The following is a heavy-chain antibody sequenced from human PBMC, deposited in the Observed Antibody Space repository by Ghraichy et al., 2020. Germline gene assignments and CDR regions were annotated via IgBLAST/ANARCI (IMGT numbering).Heavy chain of an antibody. J-gene: IGHJ1*01. Sequence: GGSLRLSCAASGFTFSSYSMNWVRQAPGKGLEWVSSISSSSSYIYYADSVKGRFTISRDNAKNSLYLQMNSLRAEDTAVYYCARGKAGSSWQKQTLNYFQHWGQGTLVTVSS. D-gene: IGHD6-13*01. CDR2: ISSSSSYI. CDR1: GFTFSSYS. V-gene: IGHV3-21*01. CDR3: ARGKAGSSWQKQTLNYFQH.